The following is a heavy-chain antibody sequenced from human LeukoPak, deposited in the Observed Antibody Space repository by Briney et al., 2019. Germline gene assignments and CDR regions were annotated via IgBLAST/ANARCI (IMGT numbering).Heavy chain of an antibody. CDR1: GFTFSSYS. V-gene: IGHV3-21*01. Sequence: TGGSLRLSWAASGFTFSSYSMNWVRQAPGKGLEWVSSISSSSSYIYYADSVKGRFTISRDNAKNSLYLQMNSLRAEDTAVYYCARDPESLDYYDSSGYLDYWGQGTLVTVSS. CDR2: ISSSSSYI. J-gene: IGHJ4*02. CDR3: ARDPESLDYYDSSGYLDY. D-gene: IGHD3-22*01.